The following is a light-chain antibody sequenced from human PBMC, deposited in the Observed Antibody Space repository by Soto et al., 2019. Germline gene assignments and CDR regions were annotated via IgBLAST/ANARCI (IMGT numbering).Light chain of an antibody. CDR1: NSDVGRYNS. J-gene: IGLJ3*02. Sequence: QSALTQPHSVSGSPGQSVTISCTGTNSDVGRYNSVSWYQQLPGKAPKIIISAVRQRPSGIPDRFSGSKSGNTASLTISGLQADDEADYFCFSYTANDNWVFGGGIKVTVL. CDR3: FSYTANDNWV. CDR2: AVR. V-gene: IGLV2-11*01.